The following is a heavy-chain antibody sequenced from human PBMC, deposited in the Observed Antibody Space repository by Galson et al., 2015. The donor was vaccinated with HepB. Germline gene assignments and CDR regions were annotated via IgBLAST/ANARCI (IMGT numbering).Heavy chain of an antibody. V-gene: IGHV3-64D*06. D-gene: IGHD6-19*01. CDR1: GFTFSSYA. J-gene: IGHJ2*01. CDR3: VKSYVRGSNLYSSGWSWYFDL. Sequence: SLRLSCAASGFTFSSYAMHWVRQAPGKGLEYVSAISSNGGSTYYADSVKGRFTISRDNSKNTLYLQMSSLRAEDTAVYYCVKSYVRGSNLYSSGWSWYFDLWGRGTLVTVSS. CDR2: ISSNGGST.